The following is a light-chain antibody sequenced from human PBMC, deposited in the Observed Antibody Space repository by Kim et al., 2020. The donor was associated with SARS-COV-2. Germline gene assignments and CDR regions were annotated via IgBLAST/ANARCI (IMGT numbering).Light chain of an antibody. V-gene: IGKV1-27*01. CDR1: QDINNY. J-gene: IGKJ1*01. Sequence: ASVGDRVTLSCRASQDINNYLAWYQHKPGKAPKLLIYSASVLQVGVPSRFSGSGSGTDFTLTISNLQPEDVATYYCQRYYSAPWTFGQGTKVDIK. CDR2: SAS. CDR3: QRYYSAPWT.